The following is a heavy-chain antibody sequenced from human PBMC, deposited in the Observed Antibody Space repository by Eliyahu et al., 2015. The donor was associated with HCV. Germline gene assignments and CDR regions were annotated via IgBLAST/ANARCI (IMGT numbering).Heavy chain of an antibody. D-gene: IGHD2-21*02. CDR2: IKEDGSER. J-gene: IGHJ5*02. CDR3: ARDGRGADSNYNLFSP. Sequence: EVQLVESGGGLVQPGGSLRLSCAXXGXTFKNYWXNXVRQAPGKGLEWVANIKEDGSERHYVDSVKGRFTISRDNADNSLFLQMNSLRADDTAIYYCARDGRGADSNYNLFSPWGQGTLVVVSS. CDR1: GXTFKNYW. V-gene: IGHV3-7*05.